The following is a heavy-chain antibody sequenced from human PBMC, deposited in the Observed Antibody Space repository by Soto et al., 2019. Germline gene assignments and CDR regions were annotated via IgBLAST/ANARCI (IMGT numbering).Heavy chain of an antibody. D-gene: IGHD6-6*01. V-gene: IGHV3-64*01. Sequence: EVQLAESGGGLAQPGGSLRLSCAASGFTLSGYAMDWVRQAPGKGLEYVSGISSNGVGTYYANSVQGRFTISRDNSKNTVYLQMGSLRPDDMAVYYCARRARPDFYYMDVWGKGPTVTVSS. CDR1: GFTLSGYA. CDR3: ARRARPDFYYMDV. J-gene: IGHJ6*03. CDR2: ISSNGVGT.